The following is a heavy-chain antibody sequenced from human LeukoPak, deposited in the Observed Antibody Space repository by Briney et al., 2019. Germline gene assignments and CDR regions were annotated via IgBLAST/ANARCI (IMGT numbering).Heavy chain of an antibody. CDR3: ARTLNPSVPEHYYYYYYMDV. J-gene: IGHJ6*03. V-gene: IGHV4-39*07. CDR1: GGSISISNYY. D-gene: IGHD2-8*01. CDR2: MSYSGRT. Sequence: SETLSLTCTVSGGSISISNYYWGWIRQPPGKGLERIGSMSYSGRTYYNPSLKTRVTVSLDTSKNQFSLNLISVTAADTAVYYCARTLNPSVPEHYYYYYYMDVWGKGTTVTVSS.